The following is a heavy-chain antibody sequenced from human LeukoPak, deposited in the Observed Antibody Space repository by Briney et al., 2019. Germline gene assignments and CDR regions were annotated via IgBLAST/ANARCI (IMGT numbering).Heavy chain of an antibody. D-gene: IGHD1-1*01. Sequence: SETLSLTCTVSGGSISSSSYYWGWIRQPPGKGLEWIGSIYYSGSTYYNPSLKSRVTISVDMSENHISLQLTSVTAADTAVYYCARGGRTGTTDGDYWGQGTLVTVSS. CDR1: GGSISSSSYY. V-gene: IGHV4-39*02. CDR3: ARGGRTGTTDGDY. CDR2: IYYSGST. J-gene: IGHJ4*02.